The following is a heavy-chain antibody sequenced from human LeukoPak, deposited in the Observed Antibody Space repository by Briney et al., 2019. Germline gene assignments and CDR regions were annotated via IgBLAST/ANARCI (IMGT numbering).Heavy chain of an antibody. D-gene: IGHD6-19*01. V-gene: IGHV3-48*03. CDR2: ISSSGTII. CDR3: ARVDLYGSAWGTFDY. J-gene: IGHJ4*02. Sequence: GGSLRLSCAASGFSFRSSEMNWVRQAPGKGLEWVSSISSSGTIIYYADSVKGRFTISRDNAKNSLFLQMNSLRAEDTAVYYCARVDLYGSAWGTFDYWGQGTLVTVSS. CDR1: GFSFRSSE.